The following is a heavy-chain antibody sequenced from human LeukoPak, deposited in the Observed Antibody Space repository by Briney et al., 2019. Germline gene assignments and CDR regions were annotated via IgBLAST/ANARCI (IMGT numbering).Heavy chain of an antibody. D-gene: IGHD3-9*01. V-gene: IGHV3-48*04. CDR2: ISSSSSTI. Sequence: PGGSLRLSCAASGFTFSSYSMNWVRQAPGKGLEWVSYISSSSSTIYYADSVKGRFTISRDNAKNSLYLQMNSLRAEDTAVYYCARELRYFDWLFHQALDDYWGQGTLVTVSS. J-gene: IGHJ4*02. CDR1: GFTFSSYS. CDR3: ARELRYFDWLFHQALDDY.